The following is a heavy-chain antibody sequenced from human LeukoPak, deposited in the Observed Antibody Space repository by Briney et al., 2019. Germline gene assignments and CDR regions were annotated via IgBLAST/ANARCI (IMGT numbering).Heavy chain of an antibody. V-gene: IGHV4-39*01. CDR3: ARRGGSGSGDY. J-gene: IGHJ4*02. Sequence: SETLSLTCTVSGGSISSSSYYWSWIRQPPGKGLEWIGSIYYSGSTYYNPSLKSRVTISVDTSKNQFSLKLSSVTAADTAVYYCARRGGSGSGDYWGQGTLVTVSS. CDR2: IYYSGST. CDR1: GGSISSSSYY. D-gene: IGHD3-10*01.